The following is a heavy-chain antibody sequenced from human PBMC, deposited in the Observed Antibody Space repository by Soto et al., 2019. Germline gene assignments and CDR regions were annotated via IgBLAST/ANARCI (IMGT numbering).Heavy chain of an antibody. CDR3: ARAFSGSYPNFDY. CDR2: ITYDGANG. CDR1: GFIFRSYA. V-gene: IGHV3-30*09. Sequence: QIQLVESGGGVVQPGGSLRLSCLASGFIFRSYAMHWVRQAPGKGPEWVAVITYDGANGYYADSVRGRFAISRDNSKSTLFLQMNSLRPEDTAVYYCARAFSGSYPNFDYWGQGTLVTVSS. J-gene: IGHJ4*02. D-gene: IGHD1-26*01.